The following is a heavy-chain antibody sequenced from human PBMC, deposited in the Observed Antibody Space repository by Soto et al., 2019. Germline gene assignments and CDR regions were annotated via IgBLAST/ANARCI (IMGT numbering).Heavy chain of an antibody. CDR2: IDPSDSYT. J-gene: IGHJ4*02. V-gene: IGHV5-10-1*01. CDR3: ARLTDPWFGEPGLGY. CDR1: GYSFTSYW. D-gene: IGHD3-10*01. Sequence: PGESLKISCKGSGYSFTSYWISWVRQMPGKGLEWMGRIDPSDSYTNYSPSFQGHVTISADKSISTAYLQWSSLKASDTAMYYCARLTDPWFGEPGLGYWGQGTLVTVSS.